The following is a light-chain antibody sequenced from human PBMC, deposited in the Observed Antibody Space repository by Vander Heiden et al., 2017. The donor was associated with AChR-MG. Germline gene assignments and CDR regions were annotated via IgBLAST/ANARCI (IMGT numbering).Light chain of an antibody. Sequence: ETVMTQSPETLSVSLGDRATLSCRASQSVNSNLAWYQQKPGQSPRLLIYGPSTRVIGIPVRFSGSESGTEFTLSISRVQAEDFAVYYCNQNNNWPRTFGEGTKVEIK. CDR3: NQNNNWPRT. J-gene: IGKJ4*02. CDR1: QSVNSN. CDR2: GPS. V-gene: IGKV3-15*01.